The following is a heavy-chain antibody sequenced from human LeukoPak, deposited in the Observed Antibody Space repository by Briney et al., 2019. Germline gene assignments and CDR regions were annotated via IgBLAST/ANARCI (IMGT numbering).Heavy chain of an antibody. J-gene: IGHJ5*02. D-gene: IGHD3-10*01. CDR3: AKDNLQGIDP. V-gene: IGHV3-23*01. CDR1: GFTFSTYA. Sequence: PGGSLRLSCAASGFTFSTYAMSWVRQAPGKGLEWVSSVSGGSAGSTYYADSVKGRFTISRDNSKNTLYLQMNSLRAEDTAVYYCAKDNLQGIDPWGQGTLVTVSS. CDR2: VSGGSAGST.